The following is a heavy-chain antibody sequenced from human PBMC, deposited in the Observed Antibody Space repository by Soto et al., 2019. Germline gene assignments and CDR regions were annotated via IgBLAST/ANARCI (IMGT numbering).Heavy chain of an antibody. J-gene: IGHJ3*02. Sequence: QLQLQESGPGLVKPSETLSLTCTVSGGSISSSSYYWGWIRQPPGKGLEWIGSIYYSGSTYYNPSLKSRVTIYVDTSKNQFSLKLSSVTAADTAVYYCARRFLGYCSSTSCYAHAFDIWGQGTMVNVSS. D-gene: IGHD2-2*01. CDR1: GGSISSSSYY. CDR2: IYYSGST. V-gene: IGHV4-39*01. CDR3: ARRFLGYCSSTSCYAHAFDI.